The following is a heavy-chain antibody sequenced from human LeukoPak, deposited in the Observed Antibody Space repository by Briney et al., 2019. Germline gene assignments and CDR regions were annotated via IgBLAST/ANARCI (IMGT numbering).Heavy chain of an antibody. J-gene: IGHJ3*02. CDR1: GYTFTSYG. D-gene: IGHD3-10*01. CDR3: ARQAPYYLHIPGNDAFDI. V-gene: IGHV1-18*01. Sequence: ASVKVSCKASGYTFTSYGISWVRQAPGQGLEWMGWISAYNGNTNYAQKLQGRVTMTTDTSTSTAYMELRSLRSDDAAVYYCARQAPYYLHIPGNDAFDIWGQGTMVTVSS. CDR2: ISAYNGNT.